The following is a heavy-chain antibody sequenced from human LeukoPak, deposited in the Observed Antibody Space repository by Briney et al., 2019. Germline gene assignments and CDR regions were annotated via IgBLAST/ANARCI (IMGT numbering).Heavy chain of an antibody. CDR1: GFTFDDYA. CDR3: AKGVYSSSWFHFDY. V-gene: IGHV3-9*01. CDR2: ISWNSGSI. J-gene: IGHJ4*02. D-gene: IGHD6-13*01. Sequence: PGRSLRLSCAASGFTFDDYAMHWVRQALGKGLEWVSGISWNSGSIGYADSVKGRFTISRDNAKNSLYLQMNSLRAEDTALYYCAKGVYSSSWFHFDYWGQGTLVTVSS.